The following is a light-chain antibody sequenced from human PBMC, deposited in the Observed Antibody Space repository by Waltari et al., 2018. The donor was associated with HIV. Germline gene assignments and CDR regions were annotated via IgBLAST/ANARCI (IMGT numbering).Light chain of an antibody. V-gene: IGLV3-21*02. Sequence: SYVLTQPPSVSVAPGQTARITCGGTNIGSKSVHWYQQKPGQAPVLVVYEDSDRPSGIPERFSGSNSGNTATLTISRVEAGDEADYYCQVWDSSSDHPVVFGGGTKLTVL. J-gene: IGLJ2*01. CDR1: NIGSKS. CDR2: EDS. CDR3: QVWDSSSDHPVV.